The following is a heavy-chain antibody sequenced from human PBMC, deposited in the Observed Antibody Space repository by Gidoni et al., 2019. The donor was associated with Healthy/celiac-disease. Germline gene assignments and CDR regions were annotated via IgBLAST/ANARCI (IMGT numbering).Heavy chain of an antibody. CDR1: GFTFSSYG. Sequence: QVQLVESGGGVVQPGRSLRLSCAASGFTFSSYGMHVVRQAPGKGLVWVVVISYDGINKYYSDSVNGRFTISRDNSKNTLYLQMNSRRAEDTAVYYCAKEGPLYYYYMDVWGKGTTVTVSS. CDR3: AKEGPLYYYYMDV. CDR2: ISYDGINK. J-gene: IGHJ6*03. V-gene: IGHV3-30*18.